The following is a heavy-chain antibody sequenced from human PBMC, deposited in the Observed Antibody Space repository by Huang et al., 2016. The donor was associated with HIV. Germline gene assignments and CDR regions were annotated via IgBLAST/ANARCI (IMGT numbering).Heavy chain of an antibody. V-gene: IGHV3-30*18. J-gene: IGHJ4*02. Sequence: QVQLVESGGGVVQPGRSLRISCAASGFTFSSYGMHWVRQGPGKGLGWVAVISYEAKTKYYADYVKGRFSISRDNSKTTVYLQLNSLRLEDTAVYYCAKGGSAAAVLDFWGQGTLVTVSS. CDR2: ISYEAKTK. CDR1: GFTFSSYG. CDR3: AKGGSAAAVLDF. D-gene: IGHD6-13*01.